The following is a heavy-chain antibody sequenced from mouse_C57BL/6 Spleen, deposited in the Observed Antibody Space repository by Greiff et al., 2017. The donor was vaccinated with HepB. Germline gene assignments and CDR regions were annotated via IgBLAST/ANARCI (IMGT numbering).Heavy chain of an antibody. Sequence: EVKLMESGPVLVKPGASVKMSCKASGYTFTDYYMNWVKQSHGKSLEWIGVINPYNGGTSYNQKFKGKATLTVDKSSSTAYMELNSLTSEDSAVYYCARPGDAMDYWGQGTSVTVSS. J-gene: IGHJ4*01. CDR2: INPYNGGT. V-gene: IGHV1-19*01. CDR1: GYTFTDYY. CDR3: ARPGDAMDY.